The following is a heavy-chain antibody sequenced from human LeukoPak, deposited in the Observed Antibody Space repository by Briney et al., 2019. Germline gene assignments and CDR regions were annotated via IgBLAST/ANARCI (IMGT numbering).Heavy chain of an antibody. Sequence: PGRSLRLSCAASGFAFSNFAMHWVRQAPGKGLEWVAVISYDGSNKYYADSVKGRFTISRDNSKNTLYLQMNSLRAEDTAVYYCAKDEGGWAFDYWGQGTLVTVSS. CDR1: GFAFSNFA. CDR3: AKDEGGWAFDY. J-gene: IGHJ4*02. D-gene: IGHD6-19*01. CDR2: ISYDGSNK. V-gene: IGHV3-30-3*01.